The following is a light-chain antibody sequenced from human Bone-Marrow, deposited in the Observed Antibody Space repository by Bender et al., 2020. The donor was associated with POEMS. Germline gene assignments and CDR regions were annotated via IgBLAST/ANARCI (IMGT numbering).Light chain of an antibody. Sequence: QPALTQPPSASGSPGQSLTISCTGTSSDVGGYNLVSWYQQHPGKAPKLIIYEVSKRPSGVPDRFSGSKSGHTASLTVSGLQADDEADYYCSSYAGSFTLMFGGGTKLTVL. CDR1: SSDVGGYNL. CDR2: EVS. V-gene: IGLV2-8*01. J-gene: IGLJ3*02. CDR3: SSYAGSFTLM.